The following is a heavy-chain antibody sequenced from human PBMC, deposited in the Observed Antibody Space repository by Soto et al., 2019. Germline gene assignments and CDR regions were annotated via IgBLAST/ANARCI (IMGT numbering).Heavy chain of an antibody. CDR2: INHSGST. D-gene: IGHD2-8*02. CDR3: ARDKITGLFDY. CDR1: CGSFSGYF. Sequence: TSETLFLSCAFYCGSFSGYFWAWTRQPPGTGLEWIGEINHSGSTNYNPSLKSRVTISVDTSKNQFSLKLTSVTAADTAVYYCARDKITGLFDYWGQGTLVTVSS. J-gene: IGHJ4*02. V-gene: IGHV4-34*01.